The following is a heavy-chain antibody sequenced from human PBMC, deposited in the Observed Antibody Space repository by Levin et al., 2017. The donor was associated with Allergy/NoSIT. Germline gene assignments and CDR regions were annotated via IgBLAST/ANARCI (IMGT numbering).Heavy chain of an antibody. CDR2: IWYDGSNK. D-gene: IGHD3-10*01. V-gene: IGHV3-33*01. Sequence: GGSLRLSCAASGFTFSSYGMHWVRQAPGKGLEWVAVIWYDGSNKYYADSVKGRFTISRDNSKNTLYLQMNSLRAEDTAVYYCARPGSMVRGRLDYWGQGTLVTVSS. J-gene: IGHJ4*02. CDR1: GFTFSSYG. CDR3: ARPGSMVRGRLDY.